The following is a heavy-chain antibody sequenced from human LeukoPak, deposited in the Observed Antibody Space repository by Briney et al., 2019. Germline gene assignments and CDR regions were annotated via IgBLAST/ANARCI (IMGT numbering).Heavy chain of an antibody. CDR1: AFTFTSYS. J-gene: IGHJ4*02. CDR3: AKAGGRRGYSYGKIDY. Sequence: GGSVRLACAASAFTFTSYSMSWVSQAPGEGLEWLSSISSSGGSTYYVDFVKRRFTISRDNSKKTLYLQMNRMRAEDTGVYYCAKAGGRRGYSYGKIDYWGQGTLVTVSS. CDR2: ISSSGGST. V-gene: IGHV3-23*01. D-gene: IGHD5-18*01.